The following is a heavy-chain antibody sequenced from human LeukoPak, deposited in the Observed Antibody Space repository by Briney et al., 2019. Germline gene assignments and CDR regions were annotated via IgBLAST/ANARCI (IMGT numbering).Heavy chain of an antibody. J-gene: IGHJ4*02. Sequence: SETLSLTCTVGGGSNCSYYGRWLRQPPGKGLEWIGYISYSGSTNYNPALKSRVTISGDTSKNQFSLKLISVTAADTATYYCARGYKRTTGTTCHLGYWGQGTLVTVSS. CDR2: ISYSGST. D-gene: IGHD4-17*01. CDR3: ARGYKRTTGTTCHLGY. V-gene: IGHV4-59*01. CDR1: GGSNCSYY.